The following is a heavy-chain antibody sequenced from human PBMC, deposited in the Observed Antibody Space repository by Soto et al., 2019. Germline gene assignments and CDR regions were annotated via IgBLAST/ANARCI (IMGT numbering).Heavy chain of an antibody. J-gene: IGHJ4*02. V-gene: IGHV3-11*01. Sequence: GGSLRLSCAASGFTFSDYYMSWIRQAPGKGLEWISYISSRGDTKYYADSVKGRFTISRDNAKNSLYLQMDSLRAEDTAVYYCARDRRAAFDYWGQGTLVTVSS. CDR2: ISSRGDTK. CDR3: ARDRRAAFDY. D-gene: IGHD6-13*01. CDR1: GFTFSDYY.